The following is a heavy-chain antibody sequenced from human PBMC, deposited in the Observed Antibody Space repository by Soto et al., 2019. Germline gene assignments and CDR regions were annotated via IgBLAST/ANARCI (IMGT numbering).Heavy chain of an antibody. J-gene: IGHJ3*02. CDR1: GGSISSGSYY. V-gene: IGHV4-39*01. CDR2: VYYSGST. D-gene: IGHD3-22*01. CDR3: ARQTDSYYTFDAFDI. Sequence: PSEPLSLTCTVSGGSISSGSYYWDWIRQPPGKGLEWIGNVYYSGSTNYNPSLESRVTISVDTSKNQFSLKLSSVTAADTAVYYCARQTDSYYTFDAFDIWGQGTMVT.